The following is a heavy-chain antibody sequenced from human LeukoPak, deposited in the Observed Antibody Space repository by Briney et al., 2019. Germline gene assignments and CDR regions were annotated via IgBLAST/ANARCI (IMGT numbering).Heavy chain of an antibody. CDR1: GGSISSSSYY. V-gene: IGHV4-39*01. Sequence: SETLSLTCTVAGGSISSSSYYWGWIRQPPGKGLALIESIYYSGSTYYNPSLKSRVTISVDMSKNQFSLKVSSVTAADTAVYYCARLDRDGYNMHPFDYWGQGTLVTVSS. D-gene: IGHD5-24*01. CDR2: IYYSGST. CDR3: ARLDRDGYNMHPFDY. J-gene: IGHJ4*02.